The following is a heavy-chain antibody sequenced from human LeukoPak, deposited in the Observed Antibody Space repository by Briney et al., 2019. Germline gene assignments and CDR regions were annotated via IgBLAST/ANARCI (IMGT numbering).Heavy chain of an antibody. Sequence: SETLSLTCTVSGGSISSSSYYWGWIRQPPGKGLEWIGSIYYSGSTYYNPSLKSRVTISVDTSKNQFSLKLSSVTAADTAVYYCASTLGYSSGWLDYWGQGTLVTVSS. CDR2: IYYSGST. CDR3: ASTLGYSSGWLDY. CDR1: GGSISSSSYY. D-gene: IGHD6-19*01. J-gene: IGHJ4*02. V-gene: IGHV4-39*07.